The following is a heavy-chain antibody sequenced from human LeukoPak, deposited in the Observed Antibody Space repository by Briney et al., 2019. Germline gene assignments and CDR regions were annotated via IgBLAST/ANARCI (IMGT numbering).Heavy chain of an antibody. V-gene: IGHV1-18*01. D-gene: IGHD3-9*01. CDR2: ISAYNGNT. CDR3: ARGRYFDWTGGQFDY. J-gene: IGHJ4*02. CDR1: GGTFRSYA. Sequence: GASVKVSCKASGGTFRSYAISWVRQAPGQGLEWMGWISAYNGNTNYAQKLQGRVTMTTDTSTSTAYMELRSLRSDDTAVYYCARGRYFDWTGGQFDYWGQGTLVTVSS.